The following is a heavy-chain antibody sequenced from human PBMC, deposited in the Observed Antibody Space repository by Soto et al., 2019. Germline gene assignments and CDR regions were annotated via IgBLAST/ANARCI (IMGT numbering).Heavy chain of an antibody. CDR1: GFTVSSNY. Sequence: GGSLRLSCAASGFTVSSNYMSWVRQAPGKGLEWVSVIYSGGSTYYADSVKGRFTISRDNSKNTLYLQMNSLRAEDTAVYYCARAFYGDYATPYFDYWGQGTLVTVSS. D-gene: IGHD4-17*01. J-gene: IGHJ4*02. CDR3: ARAFYGDYATPYFDY. CDR2: IYSGGST. V-gene: IGHV3-66*01.